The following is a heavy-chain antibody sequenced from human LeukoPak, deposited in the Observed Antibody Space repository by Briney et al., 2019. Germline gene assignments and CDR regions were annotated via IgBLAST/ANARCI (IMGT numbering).Heavy chain of an antibody. V-gene: IGHV4-30-2*01. CDR3: ARDLSGLGDGDYVLYYYYGMDV. CDR1: GGSISSGGYS. Sequence: PSETLSLTCAVSGGSISSGGYSWSWIRQPPGKGLEWIGYIYDSGSTYYNPSLKSRVTMSVDTSKNQFSLRLSSVTAADTAVYYCARDLSGLGDGDYVLYYYYGMDVWGQGTTVTVSS. J-gene: IGHJ6*02. D-gene: IGHD4-17*01. CDR2: IYDSGST.